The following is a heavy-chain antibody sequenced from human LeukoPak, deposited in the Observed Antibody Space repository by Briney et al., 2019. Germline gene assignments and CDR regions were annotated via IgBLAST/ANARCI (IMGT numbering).Heavy chain of an antibody. V-gene: IGHV1-46*01. CDR1: GYTFTSYY. CDR3: ARELAGDYYDSSGYYPFDY. D-gene: IGHD3-22*01. Sequence: ASVKVSCKASGYTFTSYYMHRVRQAPGQGLERMGMINPSGGSTSYAQRFQGRVTMTRDTSTSTVYMELSSLRSEDTAVYYCARELAGDYYDSSGYYPFDYWGQGTLVTVSS. J-gene: IGHJ4*02. CDR2: INPSGGST.